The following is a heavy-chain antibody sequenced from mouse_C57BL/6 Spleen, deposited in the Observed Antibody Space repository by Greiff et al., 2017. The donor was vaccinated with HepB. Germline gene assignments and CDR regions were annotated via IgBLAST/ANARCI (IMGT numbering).Heavy chain of an antibody. CDR1: GYTFTSYW. D-gene: IGHD2-1*01. CDR2: IDPSDSYT. J-gene: IGHJ3*01. Sequence: QVQLKQPGAELVMPGASVKLSCKASGYTFTSYWMHWVKQSPGQGLEWIGEIDPSDSYTNYNQKFKGKSTLTVDKSSSTAYMQLSSLTAEDSAVYYCARSHYGSFAYWGQGTLVTVSA. CDR3: ARSHYGSFAY. V-gene: IGHV1-69*01.